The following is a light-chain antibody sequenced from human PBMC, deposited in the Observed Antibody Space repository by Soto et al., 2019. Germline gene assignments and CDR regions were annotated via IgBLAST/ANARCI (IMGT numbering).Light chain of an antibody. CDR3: QQYGTPRSVT. CDR1: QSVDSNY. J-gene: IGKJ5*01. V-gene: IGKV3-20*01. Sequence: GLTQSAGALSLSPGEEATLSCRASQSVDSNYLAWYQQKPGQTPRLIIYGASGRADGIPHRFSGSGFGTDFTLTISKVEPEDFAVHYCQQYGTPRSVTFGQGARLEIK. CDR2: GAS.